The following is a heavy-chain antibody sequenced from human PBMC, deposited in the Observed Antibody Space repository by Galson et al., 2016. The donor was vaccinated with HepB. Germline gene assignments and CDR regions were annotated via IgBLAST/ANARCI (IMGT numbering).Heavy chain of an antibody. V-gene: IGHV3-48*02. Sequence: SLRLSCAASGFTFSTYSMTWVRQAPGKGLEWTSYISSSSSDSFYADSVKGRFTISRDNAKNSLYLKMSSLTDDDTAVYYCARGEIGTLPYYYFGMDVWGQGTTVTVSS. CDR2: ISSSSSDS. D-gene: IGHD1-1*01. CDR1: GFTFSTYS. CDR3: ARGEIGTLPYYYFGMDV. J-gene: IGHJ6*02.